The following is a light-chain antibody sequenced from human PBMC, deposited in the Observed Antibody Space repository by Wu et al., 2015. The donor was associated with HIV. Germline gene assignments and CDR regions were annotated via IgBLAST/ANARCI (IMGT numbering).Light chain of an antibody. J-gene: IGKJ2*01. CDR1: QSVNSY. V-gene: IGKV3-11*01. Sequence: EIVLTQSPATLSLSPGERATLSCRASQSVNSYLAWYQQKPGQAPRLLIYDASSRATGIPARFGGSGSGTDFTLTISSLEPEDFAVYYCQQYNNSPYNFGQGTRLEIK. CDR2: DAS. CDR3: QQYNNSPYN.